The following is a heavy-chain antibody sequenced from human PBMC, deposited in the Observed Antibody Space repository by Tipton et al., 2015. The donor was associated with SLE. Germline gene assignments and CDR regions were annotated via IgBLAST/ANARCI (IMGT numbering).Heavy chain of an antibody. Sequence: LRLSCTVSGGSISSSSYYWGWIRQPPGKGLEWIGSIYYSGSTYYNPSLKSRVTISVDTSKNQFSLKLSSVTAADTAVYYCASLYDILTGYASAFDIWGQGTMVTVSS. D-gene: IGHD3-9*01. CDR3: ASLYDILTGYASAFDI. CDR1: GGSISSSSYY. J-gene: IGHJ3*02. V-gene: IGHV4-39*07. CDR2: IYYSGST.